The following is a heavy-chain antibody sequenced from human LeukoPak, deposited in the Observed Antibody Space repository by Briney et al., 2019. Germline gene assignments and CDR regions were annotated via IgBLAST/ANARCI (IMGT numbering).Heavy chain of an antibody. Sequence: PSETLSLTCTVSGGSISSSSYYWGWIRQPPGKGLERIGSIYYSGSTYYNPSLKSRVTISVDASKNQFSLKLSSVTAADTAVYYCAKVGVWYYGSGTYFDYWGQGTLVTVSS. J-gene: IGHJ4*02. CDR2: IYYSGST. D-gene: IGHD3-10*01. CDR1: GGSISSSSYY. CDR3: AKVGVWYYGSGTYFDY. V-gene: IGHV4-39*01.